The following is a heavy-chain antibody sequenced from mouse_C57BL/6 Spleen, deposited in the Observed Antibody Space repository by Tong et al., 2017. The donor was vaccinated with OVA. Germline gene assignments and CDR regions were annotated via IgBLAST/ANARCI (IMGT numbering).Heavy chain of an antibody. V-gene: IGHV5-4*01. J-gene: IGHJ4*01. CDR3: ARGDYDDAMDY. CDR2: ISDGGSYT. D-gene: IGHD2-4*01. CDR1: GFTFSSYG. Sequence: EVQLQESGGDLVKPGGSLKLSCAASGFTFSSYGMSWVRQTPDKRLEWVATISDGGSYTYYPDNVKGRFTISRDNAKNNLYLQMSHLKSEDTAMYYCARGDYDDAMDYWGQGTSVTVSS.